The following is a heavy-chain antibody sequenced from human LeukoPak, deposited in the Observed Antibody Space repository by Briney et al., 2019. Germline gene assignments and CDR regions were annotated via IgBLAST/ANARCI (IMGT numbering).Heavy chain of an antibody. CDR2: IYTSGST. J-gene: IGHJ2*01. CDR3: ARPQERYGYWYFDL. D-gene: IGHD1-1*01. CDR1: GGSISSYY. Sequence: SETLSLTCTVSGGSISSYYWSWIRQPAGKGLEWIGRIYTSGSTNYNPSLKSRVTMSVDTSKNQFSPKLSSVTAADTAVYYCARPQERYGYWYFDLWGRGTLVTVSS. V-gene: IGHV4-4*07.